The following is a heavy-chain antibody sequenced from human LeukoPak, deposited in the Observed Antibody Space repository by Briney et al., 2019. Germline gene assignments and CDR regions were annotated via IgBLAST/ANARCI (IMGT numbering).Heavy chain of an antibody. V-gene: IGHV3-53*01. CDR1: EFTVSNTY. CDR3: ASVKDSDYKYFHY. J-gene: IGHJ4*02. Sequence: GGSLRLSCAASEFTVSNTYMTWVRQAPGKGLEWVSLIYSGGSTHYADSVKGRFTISRDDSKNTVCLQMSSLRAEDTAVYYCASVKDSDYKYFHYWGQGTLVTVSS. D-gene: IGHD5-12*01. CDR2: IYSGGST.